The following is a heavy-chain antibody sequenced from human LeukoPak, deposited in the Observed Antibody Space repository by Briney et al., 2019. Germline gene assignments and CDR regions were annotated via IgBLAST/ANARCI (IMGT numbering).Heavy chain of an antibody. V-gene: IGHV4-31*03. J-gene: IGHJ5*02. CDR3: ARRVAAAGTWWFDP. CDR2: IYYSGTT. D-gene: IGHD6-13*01. Sequence: SETLSLTCTVSGGSINSAGYYWTWVRQHPGKGLEWLGYIYYSGTTHYSPSLKSRVTVSLDTSKNQFSLNLSSVTAADTAVYYCARRVAAAGTWWFDPWGQGTLVTVSS. CDR1: GGSINSAGYY.